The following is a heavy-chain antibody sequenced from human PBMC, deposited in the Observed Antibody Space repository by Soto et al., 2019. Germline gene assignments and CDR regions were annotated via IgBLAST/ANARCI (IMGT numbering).Heavy chain of an antibody. Sequence: PGGSLRLSCAASGFTFSSYAMSWVRQAPGKGLEWVSAISGSGGSTYYADSVKGRFTISRDNSKNTLYLQMNSLRAEDTAVYYCAKGPVPYYYYGMDVWGQGTTVTVS. CDR3: AKGPVPYYYYGMDV. V-gene: IGHV3-23*01. CDR1: GFTFSSYA. D-gene: IGHD6-6*01. J-gene: IGHJ6*02. CDR2: ISGSGGST.